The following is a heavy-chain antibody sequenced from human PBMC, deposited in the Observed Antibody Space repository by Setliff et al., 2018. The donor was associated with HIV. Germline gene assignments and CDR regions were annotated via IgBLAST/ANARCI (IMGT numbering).Heavy chain of an antibody. J-gene: IGHJ3*02. Sequence: SVKVSSKASGGAFSSYALSWVRQAPGQGLEWMGGIIPIFGTANYAQKFQGRLTMTTDTSTSTAYMELRSLRSDDTAVYYCARHCNAGTCYFYIWGQGTMVTVSS. D-gene: IGHD2-15*01. CDR1: GGAFSSYA. CDR2: IIPIFGTA. CDR3: ARHCNAGTCYFYI. V-gene: IGHV1-69*05.